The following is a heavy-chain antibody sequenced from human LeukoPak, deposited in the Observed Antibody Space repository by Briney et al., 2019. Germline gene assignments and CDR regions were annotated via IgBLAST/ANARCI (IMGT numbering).Heavy chain of an antibody. V-gene: IGHV3-73*01. Sequence: PGGSLRLSCVASGFAFSGSAMHWVRRASGKGLEWVGRIRSKANSYATSYAASVNGRLTISRGDSKNTAYLLMNSLKTEDTAVYYCTRRYYYDSSGSYQGDFWGQGTLVTVSS. CDR1: GFAFSGSA. CDR3: TRRYYYDSSGSYQGDF. J-gene: IGHJ4*02. CDR2: IRSKANSYAT. D-gene: IGHD3-22*01.